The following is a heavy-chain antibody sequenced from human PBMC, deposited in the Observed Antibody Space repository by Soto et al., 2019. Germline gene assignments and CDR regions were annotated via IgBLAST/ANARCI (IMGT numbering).Heavy chain of an antibody. D-gene: IGHD6-13*01. CDR3: ARVGAAAGTLDYYYYYMDV. CDR2: IWYDGSNK. J-gene: IGHJ6*03. V-gene: IGHV3-33*01. CDR1: GFTFCSYG. Sequence: HPGGSLRLSCAASGFTFCSYGMHWVRQEPGKGLEWVAVIWYDGSNKYYADSVKGRFTISRDNSKNTLYLQMNSLRAEDTAVYYCARVGAAAGTLDYYYYYMDVWGKGTTVTVSS.